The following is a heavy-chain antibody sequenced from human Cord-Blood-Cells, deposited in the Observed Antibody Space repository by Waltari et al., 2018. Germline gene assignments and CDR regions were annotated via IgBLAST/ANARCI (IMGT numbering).Heavy chain of an antibody. D-gene: IGHD3-10*01. J-gene: IGHJ5*02. CDR1: GGSFSGYY. CDR3: ARVIYGSGSYSDWFDP. CDR2: INHMEST. Sequence: QVQLQQWGAGLLKPSETLSLTCAVYGGSFSGYYWSWIRQPPGKGLAWIGEINHMESTNYNPSLKSRVTISVDTSKNQFSLKLSSVTAADTAVYYCARVIYGSGSYSDWFDPWGQGTLVTVSS. V-gene: IGHV4-34*01.